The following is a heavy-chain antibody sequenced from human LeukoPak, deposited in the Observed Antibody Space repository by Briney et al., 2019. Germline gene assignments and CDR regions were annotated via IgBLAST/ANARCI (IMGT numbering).Heavy chain of an antibody. V-gene: IGHV3-23*01. J-gene: IGHJ3*02. CDR1: VFTFSSYA. CDR3: AKDPPKHRMVAAFDI. Sequence: AGGSLRLSCAASVFTFSSYAMRGVRGAPGKGGEGVAAISGSGGSTYYADGGKGRVTISRDNAKNTLYLKLNSLRAEDTAIYYCAKDPPKHRMVAAFDIWGQGTMVTVSS. CDR2: ISGSGGST. D-gene: IGHD1-14*01.